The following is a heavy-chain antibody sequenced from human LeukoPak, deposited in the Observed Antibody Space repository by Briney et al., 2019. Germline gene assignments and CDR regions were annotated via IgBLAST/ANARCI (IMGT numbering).Heavy chain of an antibody. J-gene: IGHJ4*02. Sequence: PGGSLRLSCAASGFTFSSYSMKWVRQAPGKGLEWVSSISSSSSYIYYADSVKGRFTTSRDNAKNSLYLQMNSLRAEDTAVYYCARRDSSGYYYRFDYWGQGTLVTVSS. CDR3: ARRDSSGYYYRFDY. D-gene: IGHD3-22*01. CDR2: ISSSSSYI. V-gene: IGHV3-21*01. CDR1: GFTFSSYS.